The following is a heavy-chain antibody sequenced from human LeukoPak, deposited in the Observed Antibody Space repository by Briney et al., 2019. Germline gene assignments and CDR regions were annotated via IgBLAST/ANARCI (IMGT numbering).Heavy chain of an antibody. Sequence: GGSLRLSCAASGFTFSSYGMHWVRQAPGKGLEWVAVISYDGSNKYYADSVKGRFTISRDNSKNTLYLQMNSLRAEDTAVYFCARGGGLDVWGQGATVTVSS. V-gene: IGHV3-30*03. J-gene: IGHJ6*02. CDR3: ARGGGLDV. D-gene: IGHD3-16*01. CDR2: ISYDGSNK. CDR1: GFTFSSYG.